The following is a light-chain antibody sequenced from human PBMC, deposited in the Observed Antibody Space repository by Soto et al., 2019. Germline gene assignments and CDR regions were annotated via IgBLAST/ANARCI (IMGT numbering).Light chain of an antibody. CDR3: MHSIQWPWT. Sequence: DVVVTQSPLSLSVTLGQPASISCRSSHSLVFSDGNTYLNWFHQRPGQSPRRLIYYVSNRDSGVPDRFSGSGSGTAFTLKISRVEAEDVGVYYCMHSIQWPWTFGQGTKVEIK. J-gene: IGKJ1*01. V-gene: IGKV2-30*01. CDR2: YVS. CDR1: HSLVFSDGNTY.